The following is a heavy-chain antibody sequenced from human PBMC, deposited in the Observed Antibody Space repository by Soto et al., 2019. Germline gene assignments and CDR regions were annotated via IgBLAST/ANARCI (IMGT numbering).Heavy chain of an antibody. J-gene: IGHJ1*01. CDR3: ARGVESGGTYFGH. V-gene: IGHV3-30-3*01. D-gene: IGHD2-15*01. CDR2: ISYDGSNK. Sequence: QVQLVESGGDVVQPGRSLRLSCAASGFTFSSYAMHWVRQAPGKGLEWLAVISYDGSNKKYTESLKGRFSISRDNSKNTLDLQMNSLRDEDTAVYYCARGVESGGTYFGHWGQGTLVTVSS. CDR1: GFTFSSYA.